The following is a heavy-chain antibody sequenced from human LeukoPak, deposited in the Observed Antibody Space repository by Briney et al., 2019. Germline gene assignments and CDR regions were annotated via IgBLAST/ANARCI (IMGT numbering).Heavy chain of an antibody. CDR3: ARAPIQLPMRLYFDY. V-gene: IGHV4-59*01. J-gene: IGHJ4*02. CDR1: GGSISSYY. D-gene: IGHD2-2*01. Sequence: SETLSLTCTVSGGSISSYYWSWIRQPPGKGLEWIGYIYYSGSTNYNPSLKSRVTISVDTSKNQFSLKLSSVTAADTAVYYCARAPIQLPMRLYFDYWGQGTLVTASS. CDR2: IYYSGST.